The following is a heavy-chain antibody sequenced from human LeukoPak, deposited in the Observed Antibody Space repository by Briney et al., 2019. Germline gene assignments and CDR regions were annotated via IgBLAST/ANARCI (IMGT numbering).Heavy chain of an antibody. D-gene: IGHD6-13*01. J-gene: IGHJ6*02. Sequence: ASVKVSCKVSGYTLTELSMHWVRQAPGKGLEWMGGFDPEDGETIYAQKFQGRVTMTEDTSADTAYMELSSLRSEDTAVYYCAIDGSAENIAAAGRVYYYYGMDVWGQGTTVTVSS. CDR1: GYTLTELS. CDR2: FDPEDGET. CDR3: AIDGSAENIAAAGRVYYYYGMDV. V-gene: IGHV1-24*01.